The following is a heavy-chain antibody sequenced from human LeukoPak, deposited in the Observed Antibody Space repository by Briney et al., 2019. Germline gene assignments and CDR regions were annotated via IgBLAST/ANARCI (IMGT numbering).Heavy chain of an antibody. CDR2: INPNSGGT. D-gene: IGHD4-17*01. Sequence: ASVKVSCKASGYTFTGYYMHWVRQAPGQGLEWMGWINPNSGGTNYAQKFQGRVIMTRDTSISTAYMELSRLRSDDTAVYYCARGIGYGDYADFDYWGQGTLVTVSS. V-gene: IGHV1-2*02. CDR1: GYTFTGYY. J-gene: IGHJ4*02. CDR3: ARGIGYGDYADFDY.